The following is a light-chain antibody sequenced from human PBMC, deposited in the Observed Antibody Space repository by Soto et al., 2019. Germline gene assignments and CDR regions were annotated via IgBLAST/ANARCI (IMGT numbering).Light chain of an antibody. CDR1: QSVSNNY. Sequence: EIVLPQSPGTLSLSPGKRATLSCRASQSVSNNYLAWYQQKPGQAPRLLIYGASNRATGIPDRFSGSGSGTDFTLTISRLEPEDFAVYYCQQYGSSGTFGQGTKVDIK. CDR2: GAS. V-gene: IGKV3-20*01. CDR3: QQYGSSGT. J-gene: IGKJ1*01.